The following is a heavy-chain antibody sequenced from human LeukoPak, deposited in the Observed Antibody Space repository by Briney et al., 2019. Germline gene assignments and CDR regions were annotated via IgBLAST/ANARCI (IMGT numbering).Heavy chain of an antibody. D-gene: IGHD3-3*01. CDR1: GGSISSSSYY. V-gene: IGHV4-61*02. Sequence: PSETLSLTCTVSGGSISSSSYYWGWIRQPPGKGLEWIGRIYTSGSTNYNPSLKSRVTISVDTSKNQFSLKLSSVTAADTAVYYCARAPDRDFWSGFDYWGQGTLVTVSS. CDR3: ARAPDRDFWSGFDY. CDR2: IYTSGST. J-gene: IGHJ4*02.